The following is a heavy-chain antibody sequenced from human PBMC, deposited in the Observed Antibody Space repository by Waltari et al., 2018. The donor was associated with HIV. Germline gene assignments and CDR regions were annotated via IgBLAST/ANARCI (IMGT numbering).Heavy chain of an antibody. CDR3: ARLGVETIIVVVAATAFDI. CDR1: GVSFSGYY. CDR2: INHSGST. D-gene: IGHD2-15*01. Sequence: QVQLQPWCAGLLKPSETLSLTCAVYGVSFSGYYCGRIRPPPRQGLEWIGEINHSGSTNYNPSLKSRVTISVDTSKNQFSLKLSSVTAADTAVYYCARLGVETIIVVVAATAFDIWGQGTMVTVSS. V-gene: IGHV4-34*01. J-gene: IGHJ3*02.